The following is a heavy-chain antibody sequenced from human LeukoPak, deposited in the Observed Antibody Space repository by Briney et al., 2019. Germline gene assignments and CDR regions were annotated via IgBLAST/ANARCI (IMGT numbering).Heavy chain of an antibody. J-gene: IGHJ2*01. CDR3: ARPSGDYWYFDL. V-gene: IGHV3-64*01. Sequence: GGSLRLSCAASGFAFSSYAMHWVRQAPGKGLEYVSAISSNGGSTYYANSVKGRFTISRDNSKNTLYLQMGSLRAEDMAVYYCARPSGDYWYFDLWGRGTLVTVSS. CDR2: ISSNGGST. D-gene: IGHD3-3*01. CDR1: GFAFSSYA.